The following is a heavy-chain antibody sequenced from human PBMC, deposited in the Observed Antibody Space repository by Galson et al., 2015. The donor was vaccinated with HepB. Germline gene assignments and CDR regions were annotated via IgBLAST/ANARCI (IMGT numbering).Heavy chain of an antibody. D-gene: IGHD2-2*02. Sequence: SLRLSCAASGFTFSSYAMSWVRQAPGKGLEWVSAISGSGGSTYYADSVKGRFTISRDNSKNTLYLQMNSLRAEDTAVYYCAKDRRTDIVVVPAAIEAVREFDYWGQGTLVTVSS. CDR1: GFTFSSYA. CDR3: AKDRRTDIVVVPAAIEAVREFDY. J-gene: IGHJ4*02. V-gene: IGHV3-23*01. CDR2: ISGSGGST.